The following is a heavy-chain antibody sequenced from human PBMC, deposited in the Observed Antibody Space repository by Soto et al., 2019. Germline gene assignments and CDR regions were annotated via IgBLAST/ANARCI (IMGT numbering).Heavy chain of an antibody. Sequence: EVQLLESGGGLVQPGGSLRLSCAASGFTFSSYAMSWVRQAPGKGLEWVSTFRGSGDGTYYADSVKGRFTVSRDNSNNQLYLQMNGLRAEDTAVYYCAKGPDPGAFDIWGQGIMVTVSS. D-gene: IGHD3-10*01. CDR3: AKGPDPGAFDI. CDR2: FRGSGDGT. J-gene: IGHJ3*02. V-gene: IGHV3-23*01. CDR1: GFTFSSYA.